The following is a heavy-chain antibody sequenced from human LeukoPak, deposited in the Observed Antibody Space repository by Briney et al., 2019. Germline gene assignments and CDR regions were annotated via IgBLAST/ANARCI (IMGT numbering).Heavy chain of an antibody. Sequence: GGSLRLSCAASGFTFSSYWMHWVRQAPGKGLVWVSRINSDGSSTSYADSVKGRFTISRDNAKNTLYLQMNSLRAEDTAVYYGARGEGYSYGPYYFDYWGQGTLVTVSS. J-gene: IGHJ4*02. V-gene: IGHV3-74*01. CDR2: INSDGSST. CDR3: ARGEGYSYGPYYFDY. D-gene: IGHD5-18*01. CDR1: GFTFSSYW.